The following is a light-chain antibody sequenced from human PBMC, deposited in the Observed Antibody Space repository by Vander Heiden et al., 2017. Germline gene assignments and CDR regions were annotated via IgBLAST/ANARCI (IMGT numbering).Light chain of an antibody. CDR3: QQYNSYPYT. Sequence: DIQMTQSPSTLSASVGDTVTITCRASQSISSWLAWYQQKPGKAPKLLLYKASSIESGVPSKFSGSGSGTEFTLSISGLEPDDFATYYCQQYNSYPYTFGQGTKLEIK. J-gene: IGKJ2*01. CDR1: QSISSW. V-gene: IGKV1-5*03. CDR2: KAS.